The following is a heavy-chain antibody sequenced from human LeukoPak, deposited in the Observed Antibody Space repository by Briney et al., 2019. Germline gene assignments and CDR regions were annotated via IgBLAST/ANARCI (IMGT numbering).Heavy chain of an antibody. Sequence: GGALRLSCSASGFTVSSNYMSWVRQAPGEGLEGVSAISGSGGSTYYADSVKGRFTISRDNSKNTLYLQMNSLRAEDTAVYYCAKGSQAVHDAFDIWGQGTMVTVSS. CDR1: GFTVSSNY. CDR3: AKGSQAVHDAFDI. J-gene: IGHJ3*02. V-gene: IGHV3-23*01. CDR2: ISGSGGST. D-gene: IGHD1-1*01.